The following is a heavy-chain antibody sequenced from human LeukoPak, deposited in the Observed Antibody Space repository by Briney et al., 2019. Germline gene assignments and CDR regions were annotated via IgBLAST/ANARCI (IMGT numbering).Heavy chain of an antibody. Sequence: GGSLRLSCAASGFNFNTFIMHWVRQAPGKGLEWVTFLRAGGPYGTEKFYADSVKGRFTISTDNSKNTLFLEMNSLRPEDTAVYYCVKGTGDLGQGGFEIWGQGTTVTVSS. V-gene: IGHV3-30*02. CDR1: GFNFNTFI. D-gene: IGHD7-27*01. J-gene: IGHJ3*02. CDR3: VKGTGDLGQGGFEI. CDR2: LRAGGPYGTEK.